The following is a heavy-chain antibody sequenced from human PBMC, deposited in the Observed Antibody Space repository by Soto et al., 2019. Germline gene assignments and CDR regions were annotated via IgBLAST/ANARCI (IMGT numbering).Heavy chain of an antibody. CDR3: AKRLNTYYFDY. J-gene: IGHJ4*02. Sequence: GGSLRLSCAASGFTFSSYAMSWVRQAPGKGLEWVSAISSSGGSTFHADSVKGRFTISRDNSQNTLYLQMNSLRVEDTAVYYCAKRLNTYYFDYWGQGTLVTVSS. D-gene: IGHD2-21*02. CDR2: ISSSGGST. CDR1: GFTFSSYA. V-gene: IGHV3-23*01.